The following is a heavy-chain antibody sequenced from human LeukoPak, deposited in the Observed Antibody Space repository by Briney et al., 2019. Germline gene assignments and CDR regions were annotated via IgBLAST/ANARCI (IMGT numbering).Heavy chain of an antibody. J-gene: IGHJ4*02. CDR1: GYSFTNYW. D-gene: IGHD3-10*01. V-gene: IGHV5-51*01. CDR3: AGAYKSSPGDYYFDY. CDR2: IYPGDSDT. Sequence: GESLKISCKGSGYSFTNYWIGWVRQMPGKGLEWMGIIYPGDSDTKSSPSFQGQVTFSVDKSINTAYLQWSNLKASDTAIYYCAGAYKSSPGDYYFDYWGQGTLVTASS.